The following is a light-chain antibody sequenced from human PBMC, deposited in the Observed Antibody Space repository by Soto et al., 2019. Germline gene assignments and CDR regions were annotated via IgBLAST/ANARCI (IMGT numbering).Light chain of an antibody. CDR2: DVS. Sequence: QSVLTQPASVSGSPGQSITISCTGTSSDVGAYNYVSWYQHHPGKAPKLMIYDVSLRPSGVSYRFSGSKSGNTASLTISGLQAEDEADYFCSSYASSNIYVFGTGTQLTVL. J-gene: IGLJ1*01. CDR1: SSDVGAYNY. V-gene: IGLV2-14*03. CDR3: SSYASSNIYV.